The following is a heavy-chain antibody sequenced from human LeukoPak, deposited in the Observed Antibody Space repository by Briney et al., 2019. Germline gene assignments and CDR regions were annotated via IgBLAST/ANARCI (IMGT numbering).Heavy chain of an antibody. CDR3: ARTSTGTKASTYYYYMDV. D-gene: IGHD1-7*01. J-gene: IGHJ6*03. Sequence: SETLSLTCTVSGGSISSYYWSWIRQPPGKGLEWIGSIYHSGSTYYNPSLKSRVTISVDTSKNQFSLKLSSVTAADTAVYYCARTSTGTKASTYYYYMDVWGKGTTVTVSS. V-gene: IGHV4-59*08. CDR1: GGSISSYY. CDR2: IYHSGST.